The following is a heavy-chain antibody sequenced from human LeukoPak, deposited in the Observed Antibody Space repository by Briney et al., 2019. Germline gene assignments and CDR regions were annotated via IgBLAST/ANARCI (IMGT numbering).Heavy chain of an antibody. V-gene: IGHV3-66*01. Sequence: LPGGSLRLSCAASGFTVSSNYMSWVRQAPGKGLEWVSVIYSGGSTYYADSVKGRFTISRDNSKNTLYLQLNSLRAEDTAVYYCAKDERYCSGGSCGLYTDYWGQGTLVTVSS. CDR1: GFTVSSNY. J-gene: IGHJ4*02. CDR2: IYSGGST. D-gene: IGHD2-15*01. CDR3: AKDERYCSGGSCGLYTDY.